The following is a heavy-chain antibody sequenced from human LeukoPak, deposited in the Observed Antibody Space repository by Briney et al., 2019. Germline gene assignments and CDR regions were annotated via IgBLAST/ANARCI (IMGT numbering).Heavy chain of an antibody. CDR2: IGSDGKT. Sequence: GGSLRLSCEASGFTFSAYAMTWVRQAPGKGLEWVSSIGSDGKTHYSESVKGRFAISRDNSKSMLFLQLNSLRAEDTALYYCARVGPDFVIVVSWGQGTLVTVSS. J-gene: IGHJ5*02. CDR3: ARVGPDFVIVVS. V-gene: IGHV3-23*01. D-gene: IGHD3-22*01. CDR1: GFTFSAYA.